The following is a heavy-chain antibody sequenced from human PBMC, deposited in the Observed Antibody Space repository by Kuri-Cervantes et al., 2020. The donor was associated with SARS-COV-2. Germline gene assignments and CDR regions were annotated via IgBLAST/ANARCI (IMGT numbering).Heavy chain of an antibody. V-gene: IGHV1-18*01. D-gene: IGHD2-15*01. CDR3: ARDYCSGGSCRDFDY. Sequence: ASVKVSCKASGYTFTSYGISWVRQAPGQGLEWMGWISAYNGNTNYAQKLQGRVTMTTDTSTSTAYMELRSLRSDDTAVYYCARDYCSGGSCRDFDYWGQGTLVTVPS. CDR2: ISAYNGNT. J-gene: IGHJ4*02. CDR1: GYTFTSYG.